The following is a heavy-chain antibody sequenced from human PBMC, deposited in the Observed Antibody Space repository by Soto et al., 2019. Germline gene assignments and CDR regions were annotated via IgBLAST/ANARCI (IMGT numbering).Heavy chain of an antibody. Sequence: ASVKVSCKASGYTFTSYGISWVRQAPGQGLEWMGWISAYSGNTNYAQKLQGRFTLTTDTSTSTVYMELRSLRSDDTAVYYCAREDGFQWGEKDYFDCWGQGTLVTVSS. CDR1: GYTFTSYG. CDR3: AREDGFQWGEKDYFDC. D-gene: IGHD3-10*01. V-gene: IGHV1-18*01. J-gene: IGHJ4*02. CDR2: ISAYSGNT.